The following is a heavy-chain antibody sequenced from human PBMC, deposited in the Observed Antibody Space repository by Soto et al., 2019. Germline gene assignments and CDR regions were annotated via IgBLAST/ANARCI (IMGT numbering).Heavy chain of an antibody. D-gene: IGHD3-10*01. V-gene: IGHV4-59*01. Sequence: WTWIRQPTGKGLEWIGYIYHNGNTNYNPSLKSRLTISLDTSKNQFSLRLSSVTAADTAVYYCARVDGSGTYSLFDYWGQGTLVTVSS. CDR3: ARVDGSGTYSLFDY. J-gene: IGHJ4*02. CDR2: IYHNGNT.